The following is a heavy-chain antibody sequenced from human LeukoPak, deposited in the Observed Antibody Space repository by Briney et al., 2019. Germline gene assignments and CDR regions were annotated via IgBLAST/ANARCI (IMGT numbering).Heavy chain of an antibody. CDR3: AKGPPSTYCSSTSCRNYDAFDI. V-gene: IGHV3-23*01. Sequence: GGSLRLYCAASGFTFSSYAMSWLRQAPGQGLEWVSALSGSGGSTYYADSVKGRFTISRDNSKNALYLQMNSLRAEDTAVYYCAKGPPSTYCSSTSCRNYDAFDIWGQGTMVTVSS. D-gene: IGHD2-2*01. J-gene: IGHJ3*02. CDR2: LSGSGGST. CDR1: GFTFSSYA.